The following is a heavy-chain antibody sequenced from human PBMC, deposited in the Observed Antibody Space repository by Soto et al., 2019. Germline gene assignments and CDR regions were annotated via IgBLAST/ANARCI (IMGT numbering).Heavy chain of an antibody. J-gene: IGHJ3*02. CDR2: INPATGAA. V-gene: IGHV1-2*02. CDR1: GYPVTAYY. D-gene: IGHD3-3*01. CDR3: ASGGGVGVAGSAAFDM. Sequence: QLHLVQSGAVVKKPGASVTVSCSASGYPVTAYYMHWVRQAPGRGLEWMGGINPATGAAKYTQTFQGGVTMPGDTSKSTVFMELGGLTSEDTAVFYCASGGGVGVAGSAAFDMWGQGTLVTVSS.